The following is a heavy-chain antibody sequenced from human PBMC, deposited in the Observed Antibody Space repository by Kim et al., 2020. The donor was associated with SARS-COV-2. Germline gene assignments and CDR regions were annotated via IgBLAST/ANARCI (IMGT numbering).Heavy chain of an antibody. CDR2: ISYDGSNK. D-gene: IGHD4-17*01. V-gene: IGHV3-30*18. CDR1: GFTFSSYG. J-gene: IGHJ3*02. CDR3: AKEELGDGDYEGGAFDI. Sequence: GGSLRLSCAASGFTFSSYGMHWVRQAPGKGLEWVAVISYDGSNKYYADSVKGRFTISRDNSKNTLYLQMNSLRAEDTAVYYCAKEELGDGDYEGGAFDIWGQGTMVTVSS.